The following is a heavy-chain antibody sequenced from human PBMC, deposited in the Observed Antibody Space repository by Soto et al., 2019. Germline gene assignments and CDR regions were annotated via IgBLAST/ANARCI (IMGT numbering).Heavy chain of an antibody. D-gene: IGHD3-3*01. Sequence: LRLSCAASGFTFSTYAMRWVRQAPGKGLEWVAVISYDGSNKNNVDSVKGRFTISRDNSKNTLHLQMNSLRAEDTGVYYCARERITVFGDYFYYYGMDVWGQGTTVTVSS. CDR3: ARERITVFGDYFYYYGMDV. J-gene: IGHJ6*02. V-gene: IGHV3-30*04. CDR1: GFTFSTYA. CDR2: ISYDGSNK.